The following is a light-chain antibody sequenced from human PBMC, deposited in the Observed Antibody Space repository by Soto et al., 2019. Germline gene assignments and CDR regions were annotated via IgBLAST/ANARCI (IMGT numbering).Light chain of an antibody. Sequence: QSALTQPPSASGSPGQSVTISCTGTSSDVGGYKYVSWYQQHPGKAPKLMIFEVNKRPSGVPARFSGSKSGNTASLTVSGLQAEDEDDYYCSSYAGSNKSGVCVTGTKLTVL. CDR3: SSYAGSNKSGV. V-gene: IGLV2-8*01. CDR2: EVN. J-gene: IGLJ1*01. CDR1: SSDVGGYKY.